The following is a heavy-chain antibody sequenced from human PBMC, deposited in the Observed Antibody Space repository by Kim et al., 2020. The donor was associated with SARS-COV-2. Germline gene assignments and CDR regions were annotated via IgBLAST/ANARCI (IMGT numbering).Heavy chain of an antibody. CDR3: ARNAPIGDYYDSSGSRDAFDI. V-gene: IGHV1-69*13. Sequence: SVKVSCKASGGTFSSYAISWVRQAPGQGLEWMGGIIPIFGTANYAQKFQGRVTSTADESTSTAYMELSSLRSEDTAVYYCARNAPIGDYYDSSGSRDAFDIWGQGTMVTVSS. J-gene: IGHJ3*02. D-gene: IGHD3-22*01. CDR2: IIPIFGTA. CDR1: GGTFSSYA.